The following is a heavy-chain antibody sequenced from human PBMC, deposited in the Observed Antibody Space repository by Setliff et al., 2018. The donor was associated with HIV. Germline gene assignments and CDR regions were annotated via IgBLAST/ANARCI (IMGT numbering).Heavy chain of an antibody. CDR2: INQSGGI. D-gene: IGHD5-12*01. Sequence: LSLTCAVSGGSFSGYYWSWIRQPPGKGLEWIGEINQSGGINYSPSLKSRVTISIGTFKNQFSMKLYSVTAADTAVYYCATASGYDLFMGAFDIWGQGTMVTVSS. CDR1: GGSFSGYY. CDR3: ATASGYDLFMGAFDI. J-gene: IGHJ3*02. V-gene: IGHV4-34*01.